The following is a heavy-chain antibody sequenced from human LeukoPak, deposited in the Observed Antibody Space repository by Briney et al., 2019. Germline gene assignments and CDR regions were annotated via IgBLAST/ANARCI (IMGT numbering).Heavy chain of an antibody. CDR3: ARQVDGTGDYYFDS. CDR2: ISDSTSRT. V-gene: IGHV3-23*01. CDR1: GFTFSNYA. J-gene: IGHJ4*02. Sequence: GGSLRLSCAASGFTFSNYAINWVRRAPGKGLEWVSVISDSTSRTYYADSVKGRFTISRDNSKNMLYLQMNSLSGEDTAVYFCARQVDGTGDYYFDSWGQGTLVTVSS. D-gene: IGHD1-1*01.